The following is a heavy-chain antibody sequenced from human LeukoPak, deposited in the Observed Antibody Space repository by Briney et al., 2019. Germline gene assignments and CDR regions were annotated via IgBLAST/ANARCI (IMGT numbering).Heavy chain of an antibody. D-gene: IGHD3-10*01. CDR2: ISSSSSTI. CDR1: GFTFSSYS. V-gene: IGHV3-48*01. CDR3: ARDWIRGVPDY. Sequence: GGSLRLSCAASGFTFSSYSMNWVRQAPGKGLEWVSYISSSSSTIYYADSVKGRFTISRDNAKNSLYLQMNSLRAEDTAVYYCARDWIRGVPDYWGQGTLVTVSS. J-gene: IGHJ4*02.